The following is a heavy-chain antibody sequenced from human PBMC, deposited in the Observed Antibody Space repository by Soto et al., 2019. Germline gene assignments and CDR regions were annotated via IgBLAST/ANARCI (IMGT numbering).Heavy chain of an antibody. CDR3: ARAGGSGFLVS. CDR2: IYYRGST. CDR1: GGSISSGDYY. J-gene: IGHJ5*01. D-gene: IGHD3-10*01. V-gene: IGHV4-30-4*01. Sequence: QVQLQESGPGLVKPSQTLSLTCTVSGGSISSGDYYWSWIRQPPGKGLEWIGYIYYRGSTYYNPSLKXRXTXSXXTSKTQFSLKLSSVTAADTAVYYCARAGGSGFLVSWGQGTLVTVSS.